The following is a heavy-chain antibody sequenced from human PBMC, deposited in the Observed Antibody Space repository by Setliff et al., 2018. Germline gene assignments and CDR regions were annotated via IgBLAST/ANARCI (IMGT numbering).Heavy chain of an antibody. CDR1: GFSFSTYS. CDR3: ARGYYIPRGSHIVAYYYMDV. D-gene: IGHD3-3*01. V-gene: IGHV3-48*01. Sequence: GGSLRLSCVGSGFSFSTYSMAWVRQAPGKGLQWVSGIYGGGGNSGNSIYYADSVKGRFTISRDNAKNSLYLQMNSLRVEDTSVYYCARGYYIPRGSHIVAYYYMDVWGKGTPVTVS. J-gene: IGHJ6*03. CDR2: IYGGGGNSGNSI.